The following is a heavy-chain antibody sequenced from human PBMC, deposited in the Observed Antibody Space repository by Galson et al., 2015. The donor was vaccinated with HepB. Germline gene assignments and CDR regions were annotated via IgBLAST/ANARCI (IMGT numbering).Heavy chain of an antibody. D-gene: IGHD1-26*01. CDR1: GFSFSSYA. Sequence: SLRLSCAASGFSFSSYAVSWVRQAPGQGLEWVSAISGSDGSTYYGDSVKGRFTISRDNSKITLSLQMNSLRAVDTALYYCAKQQYTGTYSGIDYWGQGTLVAVSS. CDR3: AKQQYTGTYSGIDY. CDR2: ISGSDGST. J-gene: IGHJ4*02. V-gene: IGHV3-23*01.